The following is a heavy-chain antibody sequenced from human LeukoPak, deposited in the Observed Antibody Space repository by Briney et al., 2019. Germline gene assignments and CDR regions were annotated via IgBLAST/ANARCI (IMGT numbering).Heavy chain of an antibody. CDR1: GFTFTNHW. V-gene: IGHV3-74*03. CDR3: ARDAAGLDY. D-gene: IGHD2-15*01. Sequence: GGSLRLSCAASGFTFTNHWMHWVRQAPGKGLVWVSRINYYGTTTMYADSVKGRFTISRDNAKNTLYLQMNSLGAEDTAVYYCARDAAGLDYWGQGTLVTVSS. J-gene: IGHJ4*02. CDR2: INYYGTTT.